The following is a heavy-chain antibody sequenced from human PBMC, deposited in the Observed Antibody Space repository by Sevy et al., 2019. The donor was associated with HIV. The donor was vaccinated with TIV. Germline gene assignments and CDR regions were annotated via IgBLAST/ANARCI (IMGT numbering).Heavy chain of an antibody. CDR3: ARDGPGSGSELDY. V-gene: IGHV1-46*01. CDR2: INPSGGTT. Sequence: ASVKVSCKASGYTFTSYDIHWVRQAPGQGLEWMGIINPSGGTTTYAQKFQGRVTMTRDTSTSTVYMELTSLRSEDTAVYYCARDGPGSGSELDYWGQGTLVTVSS. CDR1: GYTFTSYD. D-gene: IGHD1-26*01. J-gene: IGHJ4*02.